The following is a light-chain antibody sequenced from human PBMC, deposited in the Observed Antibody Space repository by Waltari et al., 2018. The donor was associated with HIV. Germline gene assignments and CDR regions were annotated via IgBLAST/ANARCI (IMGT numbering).Light chain of an antibody. Sequence: EIVMTQSPATLSVSPGERATLSCRASQIVTRNLAWYQQKPGQAPRLLISGASTRATGVPARFSGSGSGTEFTLTISSLQSEDFAVYYCQQYNNWPGTFGQGTKVEIK. V-gene: IGKV3-15*01. J-gene: IGKJ1*01. CDR3: QQYNNWPGT. CDR2: GAS. CDR1: QIVTRN.